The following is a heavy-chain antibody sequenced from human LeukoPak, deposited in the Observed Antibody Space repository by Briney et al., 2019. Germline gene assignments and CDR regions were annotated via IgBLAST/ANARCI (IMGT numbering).Heavy chain of an antibody. D-gene: IGHD3-22*01. CDR3: TTEYYYDSSGLFDY. V-gene: IGHV3-15*01. CDR1: GFTFSNAW. J-gene: IGHJ4*02. Sequence: GSLRLSCTVSGFTFSNAWMGWVRQAPGKGLEWVGRIKKKTDGGTTDYAASVKGRFTISRDDSKNTLYLQMNSLKTEDTAVYYCTTEYYYDSSGLFDYWGQGTLVTVSS. CDR2: IKKKTDGGTT.